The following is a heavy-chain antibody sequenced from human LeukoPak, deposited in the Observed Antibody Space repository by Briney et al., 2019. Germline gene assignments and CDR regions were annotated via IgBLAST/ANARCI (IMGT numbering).Heavy chain of an antibody. J-gene: IGHJ5*02. Sequence: PSETLSLTCTVSGGSLSSYYWSWIRQPPGKGLEWIGYIYYSGSTNYNPSLKSRVTISVDTSKNQFSLKLGSVTAADTAVYYCARGHAKAYGDLQIDWFDPWGQGTLVTVSS. CDR2: IYYSGST. CDR1: GGSLSSYY. V-gene: IGHV4-59*01. D-gene: IGHD4-17*01. CDR3: ARGHAKAYGDLQIDWFDP.